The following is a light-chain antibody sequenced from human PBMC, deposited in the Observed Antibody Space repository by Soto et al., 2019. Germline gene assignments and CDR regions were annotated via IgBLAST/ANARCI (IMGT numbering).Light chain of an antibody. CDR3: QTWDTGARVV. J-gene: IGLJ2*01. Sequence: QLVLTQSPSASASLGASVKLTCTLSSGHSSYAIAWHQQQPEKGPRYLMKLSSDGSHSKGDGIPDRFSGSSSGAERYLTISSLQSEDEADYYCQTWDTGARVVFGGGTKDTVL. V-gene: IGLV4-69*01. CDR1: SGHSSYA. CDR2: LSSDGSH.